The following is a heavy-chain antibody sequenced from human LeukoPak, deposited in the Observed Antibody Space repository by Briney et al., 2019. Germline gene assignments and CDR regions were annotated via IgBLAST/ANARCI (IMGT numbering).Heavy chain of an antibody. CDR2: IYYSGST. V-gene: IGHV4-59*01. J-gene: IGHJ4*02. CDR1: GGSISSYY. Sequence: SETLSLTCTVSGGSISSYYWSWIRQPPGKGLECIGYIYYSGSTKYNPSRKRRVTISVDTSKNQFSLKLSSVTAADTAVYYCARDNYGSDYWGQGTLVTVSS. D-gene: IGHD3-10*01. CDR3: ARDNYGSDY.